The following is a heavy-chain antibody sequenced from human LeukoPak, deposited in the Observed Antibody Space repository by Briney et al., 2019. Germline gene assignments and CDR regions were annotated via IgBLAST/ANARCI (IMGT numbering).Heavy chain of an antibody. CDR3: ARDYSSGY. V-gene: IGHV3-23*01. D-gene: IGHD4-11*01. CDR1: GFTLSTYA. CDR2: ISGSGGST. Sequence: GGSLRLSCAASGFTLSTYAMSWVRQAPGKGLEWVSGISGSGGSTYYADSVKGRFTISRDNSKNTLYLQMNSLRADDTAVYFCARDYSSGYWGQGTLVTVSS. J-gene: IGHJ4*02.